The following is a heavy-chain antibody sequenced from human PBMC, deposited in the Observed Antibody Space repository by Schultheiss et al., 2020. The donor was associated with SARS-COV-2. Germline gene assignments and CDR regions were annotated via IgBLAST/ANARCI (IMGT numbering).Heavy chain of an antibody. Sequence: SETLSLTCTVSGGSISSGGYYWSWIRQPPGKGLEWIGSIYHSGSTNYNPSLKSRVTISVDKSKNQFSLKLSSVTAADTAVYYCTREGYGELLRPYYYGMDVWGQGTTVTVSS. D-gene: IGHD1-26*01. CDR2: IYHSGST. CDR3: TREGYGELLRPYYYGMDV. J-gene: IGHJ6*02. V-gene: IGHV4-39*07. CDR1: GGSISSGGYY.